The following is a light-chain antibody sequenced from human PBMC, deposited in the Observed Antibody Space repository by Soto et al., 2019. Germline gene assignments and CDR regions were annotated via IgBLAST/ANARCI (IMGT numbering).Light chain of an antibody. CDR2: SSN. CDR3: AAWDDSLNGGEV. CDR1: SSNIGSNP. Sequence: QAVVTQPPSASGTPGQRVTISCSGSSSNIGSNPVNWYQQLPGTAPKLLIYSSNQRPSGVPDRFSASKSGTSASLAITGLQSEDEADYYCAAWDDSLNGGEVFGGGTQLTVL. V-gene: IGLV1-44*01. J-gene: IGLJ3*02.